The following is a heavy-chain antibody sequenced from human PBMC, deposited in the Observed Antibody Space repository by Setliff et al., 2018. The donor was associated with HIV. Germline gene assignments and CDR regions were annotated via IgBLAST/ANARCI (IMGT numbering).Heavy chain of an antibody. V-gene: IGHV3-49*04. CDR3: ARDPPWNYDSSGYPYYFDY. J-gene: IGHJ4*02. D-gene: IGHD3-22*01. Sequence: GGSLRLSCTASGFTFGDYAMSWVRQAPGKGLEWVGFIRGKAYGGTTEYAASVKGRFTISRDDSKSIAYLQMNSLKTEDTAVYYCARDPPWNYDSSGYPYYFDYWGQGTLVTVSS. CDR2: IRGKAYGGTT. CDR1: GFTFGDYA.